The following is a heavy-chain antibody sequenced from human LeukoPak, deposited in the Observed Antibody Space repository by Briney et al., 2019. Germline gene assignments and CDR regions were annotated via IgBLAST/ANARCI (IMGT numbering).Heavy chain of an antibody. CDR2: VYYNGRT. Sequence: SETLSLTCTVSGDSIRSSRYYWGWIRQSPGKGLEWIGTVYYNGRTYYNPSLKSRVTISVDASKIQFSLRLNSVTAADTAVYYCAGGTPEYYYMDVWGKGTTVTVSS. J-gene: IGHJ6*03. V-gene: IGHV4-39*01. CDR1: GDSIRSSRYY. CDR3: AGGTPEYYYMDV. D-gene: IGHD1-14*01.